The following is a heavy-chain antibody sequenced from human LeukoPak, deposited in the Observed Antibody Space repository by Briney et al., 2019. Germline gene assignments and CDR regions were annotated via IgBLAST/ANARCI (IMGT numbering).Heavy chain of an antibody. CDR1: GFTFSSYA. CDR3: AKDLGIRSSIEYYFDY. CDR2: ISGSGGST. D-gene: IGHD3-3*01. J-gene: IGHJ4*02. V-gene: IGHV3-23*01. Sequence: GGSLRLSCAASGFTFSSYAMRSVRQAPGKGLEWVSAISGSGGSTYYADSVKGRFTISRDNSKNTLYLQMNSLRAEDTAVYYCAKDLGIRSSIEYYFDYWGQGTLVTVSS.